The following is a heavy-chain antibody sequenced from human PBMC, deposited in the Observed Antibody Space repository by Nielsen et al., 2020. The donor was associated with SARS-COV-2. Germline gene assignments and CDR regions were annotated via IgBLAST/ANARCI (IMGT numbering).Heavy chain of an antibody. V-gene: IGHV4-61*01. D-gene: IGHD2-21*01. CDR3: ARVTYYPWGAPDF. CDR2: ISYSGRT. Sequence: SETLSLTCSVSGGSVNSGFSFWSWIRQPPGEGLEWIGYISYSGRTKYKSSLESRVTFSVDTSKNQFSLRLNSVTAVDTAVYFCARVTYYPWGAPDFWGQGALVTVST. CDR1: GGSVNSGFSF. J-gene: IGHJ4*02.